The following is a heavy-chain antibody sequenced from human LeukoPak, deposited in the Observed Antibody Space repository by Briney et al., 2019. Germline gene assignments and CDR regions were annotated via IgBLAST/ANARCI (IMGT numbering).Heavy chain of an antibody. CDR3: AKGIDYGGNGGSLDY. V-gene: IGHV3-30*02. Sequence: GGSLRLSCAASGFTFSSYGMHWVRQAPGKGLEGVAFIRYDGSNKYYADSVKGRFTISRDNSKNTLYLQMNSLRAEDTAVYYCAKGIDYGGNGGSLDYWGQGTLVTVSS. CDR1: GFTFSSYG. CDR2: IRYDGSNK. D-gene: IGHD4-23*01. J-gene: IGHJ4*02.